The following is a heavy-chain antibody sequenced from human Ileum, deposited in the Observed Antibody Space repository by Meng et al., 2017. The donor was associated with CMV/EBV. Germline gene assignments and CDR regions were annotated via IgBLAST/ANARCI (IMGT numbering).Heavy chain of an antibody. CDR1: GGSFSGYY. D-gene: IGHD2-2*01. CDR3: ATADLGYCSSTSCSNWFDP. V-gene: IGHV4-34*01. CDR2: INHSGST. J-gene: IGHJ5*02. Sequence: SETLSLTCAVYGGSFSGYYWSWIRQPPGKGLEWIGEINHSGSTNYNPSLKSRVTISVDTSKNQFSLKLSSVTAADTAVYYCATADLGYCSSTSCSNWFDPWGQGTLVTSPQ.